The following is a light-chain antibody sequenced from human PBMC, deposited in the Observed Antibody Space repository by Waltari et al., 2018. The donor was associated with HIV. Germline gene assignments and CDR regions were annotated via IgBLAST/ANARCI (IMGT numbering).Light chain of an antibody. CDR2: GKH. CDR1: SLRRYY. Sequence: SSELTQHPAVSVALGQTVRITCQGDSLRRYYASWYQQTPGQAPVLVIYGKHNRPSGTPDRFSGSSSGNTASLTITGAQAEDEADYYCNSRDSSGNHYVFGTGTKVTVL. CDR3: NSRDSSGNHYV. V-gene: IGLV3-19*01. J-gene: IGLJ1*01.